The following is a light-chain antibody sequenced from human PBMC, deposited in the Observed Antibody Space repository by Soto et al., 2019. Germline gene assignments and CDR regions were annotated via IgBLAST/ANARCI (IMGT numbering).Light chain of an antibody. CDR1: QSVRSN. Sequence: EIVMTQYPATLYVSPGERATLSCRASQSVRSNLAWYQQKPGQAPRLLIYGASTRATGIPARFSGSGSETEFTLTISSLQSEDFAVYYCQQYNNWPPWTFGQGTKVEIK. J-gene: IGKJ1*01. CDR3: QQYNNWPPWT. V-gene: IGKV3-15*01. CDR2: GAS.